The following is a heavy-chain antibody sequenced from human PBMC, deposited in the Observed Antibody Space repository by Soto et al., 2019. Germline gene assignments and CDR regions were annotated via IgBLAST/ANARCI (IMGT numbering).Heavy chain of an antibody. CDR2: IWYDGSNK. D-gene: IGHD6-13*01. J-gene: IGHJ5*02. CDR3: AREGAAGIGWFDP. Sequence: QVQLVESGGGVVQPGRSLRLSCAASGFTFSSYGMHWVRQAPGKGLEWVAVIWYDGSNKYYADSVKGRFTITRDNSKITLYLKMNSRRAEDTAVYYCAREGAAGIGWFDPWGQGTLVTVSS. CDR1: GFTFSSYG. V-gene: IGHV3-33*01.